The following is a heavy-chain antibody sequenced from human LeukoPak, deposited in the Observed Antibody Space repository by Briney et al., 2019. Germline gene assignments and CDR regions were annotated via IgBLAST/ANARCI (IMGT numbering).Heavy chain of an antibody. CDR3: ARWRGAQSEFDY. CDR1: GFTYRSSS. Sequence: GGSLRLSCAGSGFTYRSSSMGWVRQAPGKGLEWVANIKDSGIEKEYVDSVKGRFTISRDNAKNSLYLQMNSLRVEDTALYFCARWRGAQSEFDYWGQGTQVTVSS. D-gene: IGHD3-3*01. V-gene: IGHV3-7*01. J-gene: IGHJ4*02. CDR2: IKDSGIEK.